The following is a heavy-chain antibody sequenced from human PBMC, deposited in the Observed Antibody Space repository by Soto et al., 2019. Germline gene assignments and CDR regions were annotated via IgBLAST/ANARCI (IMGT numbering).Heavy chain of an antibody. CDR2: IRAYNGNP. CDR3: ARDGPASYYYYGMDV. CDR1: GYSFTTYG. J-gene: IGHJ6*04. V-gene: IGHV1-18*01. Sequence: QVQLVQSGGEVKKPGASVKVSCKTSGYSFTTYGISCVRQAPGQGLEWMGWIRAYNGNPNYAQKLQGRVTMTTDTSTITSYMELSSLRSDATAVYYCARDGPASYYYYGMDVWGEGSTVIVSS.